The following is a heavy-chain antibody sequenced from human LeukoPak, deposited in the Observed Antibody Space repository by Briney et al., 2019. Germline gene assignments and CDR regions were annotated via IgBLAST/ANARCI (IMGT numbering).Heavy chain of an antibody. V-gene: IGHV4-30-2*01. J-gene: IGHJ2*01. D-gene: IGHD2-15*01. CDR2: IYHSGST. CDR3: ARAGCSGGSCYSRYFDL. CDR1: GGSISSGGYS. Sequence: SQTLSLTCAVSGGSISSGGYSWSWIRQPPGKGLEWIGYIYHSGSTYYNPSLKGRVTISVDRSKNQFSLKLSSATAADTAVYYCARAGCSGGSCYSRYFDLWGRGTLVTVSS.